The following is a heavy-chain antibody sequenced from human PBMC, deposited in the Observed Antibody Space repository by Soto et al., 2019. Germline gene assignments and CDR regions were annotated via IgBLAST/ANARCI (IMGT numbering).Heavy chain of an antibody. V-gene: IGHV3-23*01. J-gene: IGHJ6*02. CDR1: GFTFSSYA. CDR3: AKDDVAVRLLIDYYYGMDV. CDR2: ITSSEST. D-gene: IGHD6-6*01. Sequence: VGSLRLSFAASGFTFSSYAMSWVRQAPGKGLEWVSGITSSESTYYADSVEGGFTIPRHNSFNTVYLQMSSLRAEGTAGYDCAKDDVAVRLLIDYYYGMDVWGQGTTVTVSS.